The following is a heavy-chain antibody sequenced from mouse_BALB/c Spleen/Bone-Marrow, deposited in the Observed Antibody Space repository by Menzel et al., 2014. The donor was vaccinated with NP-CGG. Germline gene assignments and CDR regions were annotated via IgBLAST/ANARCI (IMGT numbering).Heavy chain of an antibody. J-gene: IGHJ4*01. Sequence: QVQLQQSGAELARPGASVKLSCKASGYTFTDYYINWVKQRTGQGLEWIGEIYPGSGNTYYNEKFKGKATLTADKSSSTAYMQLSSLTSEDSAVYFCARRYRYSYYAMDYWGQGTSVTVSS. CDR2: IYPGSGNT. CDR3: ARRYRYSYYAMDY. D-gene: IGHD2-14*01. V-gene: IGHV1-77*01. CDR1: GYTFTDYY.